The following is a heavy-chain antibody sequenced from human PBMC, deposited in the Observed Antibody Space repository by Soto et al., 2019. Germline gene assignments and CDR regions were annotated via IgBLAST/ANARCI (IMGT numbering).Heavy chain of an antibody. D-gene: IGHD6-13*01. CDR3: ARDPGGIAAAGTPPFDY. J-gene: IGHJ4*02. Sequence: GGSLRLSCAASGFTLSSYRMNWVRQAPGEGLEWVSSISSSSSYIYYADSVKGRFTISRDNAKNSLYLQMNSLRAEDTAVYYCARDPGGIAAAGTPPFDYWGQGTMVTV. V-gene: IGHV3-21*01. CDR1: GFTLSSYR. CDR2: ISSSSSYI.